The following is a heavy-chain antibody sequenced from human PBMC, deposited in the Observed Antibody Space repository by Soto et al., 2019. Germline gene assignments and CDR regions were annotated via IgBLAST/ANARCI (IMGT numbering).Heavy chain of an antibody. CDR2: ISYDGSNK. V-gene: IGHV3-30-3*01. CDR3: ARPDLGYCSSTSCYNFDY. CDR1: GFTFSSYA. Sequence: QVQLVESGGGVVQPGRSLRLSCAASGFTFSSYAMHWVRQAPGKGLERVAVISYDGSNKYYADSVKGRFTISRDNSKNTLYLQMNSLRAEDTAVYYCARPDLGYCSSTSCYNFDYWGQGTLVTVSS. D-gene: IGHD2-2*02. J-gene: IGHJ4*02.